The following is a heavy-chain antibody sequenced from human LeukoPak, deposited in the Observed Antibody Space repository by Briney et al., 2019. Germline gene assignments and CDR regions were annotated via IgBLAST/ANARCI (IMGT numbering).Heavy chain of an antibody. J-gene: IGHJ4*02. Sequence: PGGSLRLSCAASGFTFSSYSMNWVRQAPGKGLGWVSSISGTSSYIYYADSVKGRFTISRDNAKNSLYLQMNRLRADDTAVYYCARELQLERLAFGKEGSAFDYWGQGTLVTVSS. D-gene: IGHD1-1*01. CDR2: ISGTSSYI. CDR3: ARELQLERLAFGKEGSAFDY. CDR1: GFTFSSYS. V-gene: IGHV3-21*01.